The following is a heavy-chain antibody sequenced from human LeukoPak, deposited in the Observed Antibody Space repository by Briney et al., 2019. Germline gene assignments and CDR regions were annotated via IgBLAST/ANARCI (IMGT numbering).Heavy chain of an antibody. CDR1: GYTVTELS. D-gene: IGHD3-3*01. Sequence: GASVKVSCKVSGYTVTELSMHWVRQAPGKGLEWMGGFDPEDGEIIYAQKFQGRVTMTEDTSTDTAYMELSSLRSEDTAVYYCATYKSDDFSKYYFDYWGRGTLVTVSS. CDR2: FDPEDGEI. V-gene: IGHV1-24*01. CDR3: ATYKSDDFSKYYFDY. J-gene: IGHJ4*02.